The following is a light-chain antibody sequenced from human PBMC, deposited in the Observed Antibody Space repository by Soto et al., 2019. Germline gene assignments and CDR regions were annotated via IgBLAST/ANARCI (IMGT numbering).Light chain of an antibody. V-gene: IGKV3-20*01. CDR2: GAS. Sequence: EIVLTQSTGTVSLSPGERATLSCRASQSVSSRNLAWYRQKPGQAPSLLSFGASNRATGIPDRFSGSGSGPDFTLTISRLEPEDCAVSYGLRYGDSPPAYTFGQGTKLEIK. J-gene: IGKJ2*01. CDR3: LRYGDSPPAYT. CDR1: QSVSSRN.